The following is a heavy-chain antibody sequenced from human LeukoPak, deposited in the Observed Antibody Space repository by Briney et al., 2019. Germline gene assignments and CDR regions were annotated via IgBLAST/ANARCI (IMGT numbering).Heavy chain of an antibody. V-gene: IGHV4-59*08. CDR3: ASYGGNSGDAFDI. D-gene: IGHD4-23*01. J-gene: IGHJ3*02. CDR1: GGSISSYY. CDR2: IYYSGST. Sequence: SETLSLTCTVSGGSISSYYWRWIRQPPGKGLEWIGYIYYSGSTNYNPSLKSRVTISVDTSKNQFSLKLSSVTAADTAVYYCASYGGNSGDAFDIWGQGTMVTVSS.